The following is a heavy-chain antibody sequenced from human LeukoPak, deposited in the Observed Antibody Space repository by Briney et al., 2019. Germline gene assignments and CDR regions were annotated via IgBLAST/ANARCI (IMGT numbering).Heavy chain of an antibody. D-gene: IGHD1-26*01. J-gene: IGHJ4*02. V-gene: IGHV3-23*01. CDR2: ISGSGGDT. CDR1: GFTFSNFL. Sequence: GGSLRLSCAASGFTFSNFLMTWVRQAPGKGPEWVSAISGSGGDTYYADSVKGRFTISRDNSKNTLYLQMNSLRTEDTAVYYCAKKGATTGDFDYWGQGTLVTVSS. CDR3: AKKGATTGDFDY.